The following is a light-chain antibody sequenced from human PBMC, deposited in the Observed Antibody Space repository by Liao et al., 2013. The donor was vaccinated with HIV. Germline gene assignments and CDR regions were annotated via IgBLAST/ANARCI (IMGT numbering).Light chain of an antibody. Sequence: SYVLTQPPSVSVAPGQTAMITCGGDNLGSKSVHWYQQKPGQAPVLLISYDSDRPSGIPERFSGSNSGNTATLTISRVEAGDEADYYCQVWHSYFNIVFGGGTRLAVL. CDR2: YDS. CDR3: QVWHSYFNIV. V-gene: IGLV3-21*04. J-gene: IGLJ3*02. CDR1: NLGSKS.